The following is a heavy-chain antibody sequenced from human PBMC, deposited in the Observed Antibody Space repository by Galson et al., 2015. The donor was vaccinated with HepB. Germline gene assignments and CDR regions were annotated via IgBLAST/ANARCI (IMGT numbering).Heavy chain of an antibody. J-gene: IGHJ4*02. CDR2: MYYSGST. CDR1: GGSINSGGQY. Sequence: TLSLTCTVSGGSINSGGQYWSWIRQHPGKGLEWVGYMYYSGSTYYNPSLKSRITISRDTSKNQSSLKLTSVTAADTALYYCAREGDYGSGDYFDYWGQGTLVTVSS. D-gene: IGHD3-10*01. CDR3: AREGDYGSGDYFDY. V-gene: IGHV4-31*03.